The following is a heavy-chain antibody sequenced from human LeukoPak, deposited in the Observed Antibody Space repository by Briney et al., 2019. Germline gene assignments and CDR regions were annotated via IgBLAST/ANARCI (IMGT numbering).Heavy chain of an antibody. Sequence: PSQTLSLTCTVSGGSISSGGYYWSWIRRHPGKGLEWIGYIYYSGSTYYNPSLKSRVTISVDASKNQFSLKLSSVTAADTAVYYCARGIVGATAGAGAFDIWGQGTMVTVSS. CDR2: IYYSGST. CDR3: ARGIVGATAGAGAFDI. CDR1: GGSISSGGYY. V-gene: IGHV4-31*03. J-gene: IGHJ3*02. D-gene: IGHD1-26*01.